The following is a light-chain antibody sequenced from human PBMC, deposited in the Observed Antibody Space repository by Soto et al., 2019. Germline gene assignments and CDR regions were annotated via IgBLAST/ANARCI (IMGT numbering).Light chain of an antibody. CDR1: QSLSTS. V-gene: IGKV3D-15*01. CDR2: EAS. CDR3: QQYNHWPPIT. Sequence: ETVLTQSPASLSLSPGERATLSCRASQSLSTSLAWYQQKPGQAPRLLIHEASSRATGIPARFSGGGSGTEFTLTISSLQSEDSAVYYCQQYNHWPPITFGQGTRLEIK. J-gene: IGKJ5*01.